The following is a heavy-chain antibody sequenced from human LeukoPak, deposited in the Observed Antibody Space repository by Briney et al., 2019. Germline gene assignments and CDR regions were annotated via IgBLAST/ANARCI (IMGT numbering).Heavy chain of an antibody. D-gene: IGHD4-23*01. CDR1: GFTFSTYG. Sequence: GGSLRLSCAVSGFTFSTYGMHWVRQAPGKGLEWVAFIQYDGSKKYYADSVKGRFTISRDNAKSTLYLQMNSLRAEDTAVYYCARDWYTAERWTIYYSYYIDVWGKGTTVTVSS. J-gene: IGHJ6*03. V-gene: IGHV3-30*02. CDR3: ARDWYTAERWTIYYSYYIDV. CDR2: IQYDGSKK.